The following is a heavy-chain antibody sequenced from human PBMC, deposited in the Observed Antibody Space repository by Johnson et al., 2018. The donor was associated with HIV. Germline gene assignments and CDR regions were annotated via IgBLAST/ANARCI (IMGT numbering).Heavy chain of an antibody. Sequence: VQLVESGGGVIRPGGSLRLSCAASGFTFVDYGMSWVRQAPGKGLEWVSGINWNGGSTGYADSVKGRVTITRDNAKNSLYLQLNSLRAEDTALYYCALVLGALPGAFDIWGQGTMVTVSS. D-gene: IGHD3-16*01. CDR1: GFTFVDYG. CDR3: ALVLGALPGAFDI. J-gene: IGHJ3*02. CDR2: INWNGGST. V-gene: IGHV3-20*04.